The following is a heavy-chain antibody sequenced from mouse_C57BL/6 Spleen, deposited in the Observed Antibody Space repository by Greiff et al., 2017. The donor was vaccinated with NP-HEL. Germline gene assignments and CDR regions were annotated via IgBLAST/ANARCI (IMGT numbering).Heavy chain of an antibody. V-gene: IGHV1-69*01. Sequence: QVQLKQPGAELVMPGASVKLSCKASGYTFTSYWMHWVKQRPGQGLEWIGEIDPSDSYTNYNQKFKGKSTLTVDKSSSTAYMQLSSLTSEDSAVYYCARATTVVATVDYWGQGTTLTVSS. CDR2: IDPSDSYT. CDR3: ARATTVVATVDY. J-gene: IGHJ2*01. D-gene: IGHD1-1*01. CDR1: GYTFTSYW.